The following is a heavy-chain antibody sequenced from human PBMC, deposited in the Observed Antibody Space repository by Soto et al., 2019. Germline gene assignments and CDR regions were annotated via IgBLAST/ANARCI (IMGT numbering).Heavy chain of an antibody. V-gene: IGHV3-30-3*01. Sequence: ESGGGVVQPGRSLRLSCAASGFTFSSYAMHWVRQAPGKGLEWVAVISYDGSNKYYADSVKGRFTISRDNSKNTLYLQMNSLRAEDTAVYYCARGMGRGYYYGMDVWGQGTTVTVSS. J-gene: IGHJ6*02. CDR1: GFTFSSYA. CDR3: ARGMGRGYYYGMDV. D-gene: IGHD1-26*01. CDR2: ISYDGSNK.